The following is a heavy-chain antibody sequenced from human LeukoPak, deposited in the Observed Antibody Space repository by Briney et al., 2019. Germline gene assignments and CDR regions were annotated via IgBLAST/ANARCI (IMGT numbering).Heavy chain of an antibody. Sequence: PSGTLSLTCAVSGGSISSSNWWSWVRQPPGKGLDWIGEIHHSGSTNYNPSLKSRVTISVDKSKNQFSLKVSSVTAADTAVYYCARIPLVWSSPKGAFDIWGQGTMVTVSS. V-gene: IGHV4-4*02. CDR2: IHHSGST. CDR1: GGSISSSNW. D-gene: IGHD3-10*01. CDR3: ARIPLVWSSPKGAFDI. J-gene: IGHJ3*02.